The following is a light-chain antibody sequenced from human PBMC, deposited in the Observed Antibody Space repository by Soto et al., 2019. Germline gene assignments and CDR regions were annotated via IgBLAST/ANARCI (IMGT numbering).Light chain of an antibody. CDR2: SNN. J-gene: IGLJ3*02. CDR1: SSNIGNNT. Sequence: QAVVTQPPSASATPGQRVTISCSGSSSNIGNNTVNWYQQVPGTAPNLLIYSNNRRPSGVPDRFSGSKSGTSASLAISGLQSDDEADYYCAAWDDSLNGPVFGGGTKLTVL. CDR3: AAWDDSLNGPV. V-gene: IGLV1-44*01.